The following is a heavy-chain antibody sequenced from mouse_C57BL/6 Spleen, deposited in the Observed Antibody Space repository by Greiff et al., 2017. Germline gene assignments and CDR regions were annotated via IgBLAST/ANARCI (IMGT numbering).Heavy chain of an antibody. CDR3: ARWGVYYAMDY. Sequence: VQLQQSGPELVKPGASVKISCKASGYSFTSYYIHWVKQRPGQGLEWIGWIYPGSGNTKYNEKFKGKATLTADTSSSTAYMQLSSLPSEDSAVYYSARWGVYYAMDYWGQGTSVTVSS. CDR2: IYPGSGNT. V-gene: IGHV1-66*01. CDR1: GYSFTSYY. J-gene: IGHJ4*01.